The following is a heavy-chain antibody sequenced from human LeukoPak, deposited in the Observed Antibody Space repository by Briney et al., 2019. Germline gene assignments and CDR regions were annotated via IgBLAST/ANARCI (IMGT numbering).Heavy chain of an antibody. CDR3: ARGGIAAAGIDY. V-gene: IGHV4-34*01. CDR1: GGSFSGHY. D-gene: IGHD6-13*01. CDR2: INHSGST. J-gene: IGHJ4*02. Sequence: SETLSLTCAVYGGSFSGHYWSWIRQPPGKGLEWIGEINHSGSTNYNPSLKSRVTISVDTSKNQFSLKLSSVTAADTAVYYCARGGIAAAGIDYWGQGTLVTVSS.